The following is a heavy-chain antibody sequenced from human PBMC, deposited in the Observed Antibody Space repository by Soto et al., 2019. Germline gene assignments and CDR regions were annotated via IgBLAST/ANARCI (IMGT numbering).Heavy chain of an antibody. D-gene: IGHD3-22*01. CDR2: ISGSGGST. CDR3: AKDGDDSSGLWVGYFDY. V-gene: IGHV3-23*01. Sequence: EVQLLESGGGLVQPGGSLRLSCAASGFTFSSYAMSWVRQAPGKGLEWVSAISGSGGSTYYADSVKGRFTISRDNSKNTLYLQMNSLRAEDTAVYYCAKDGDDSSGLWVGYFDYWGQGTLVTVSS. CDR1: GFTFSSYA. J-gene: IGHJ4*02.